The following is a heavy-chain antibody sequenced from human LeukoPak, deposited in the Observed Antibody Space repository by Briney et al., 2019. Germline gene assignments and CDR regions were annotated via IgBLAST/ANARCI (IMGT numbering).Heavy chain of an antibody. J-gene: IGHJ3*02. CDR1: GGSISSSSYY. CDR2: IYYSGST. D-gene: IGHD4-23*01. CDR3: ARQGYGGRYDAFDI. V-gene: IGHV4-39*01. Sequence: PSETLSLTCTVSGGSISSSSYYRAWIRQPPGKGLEWVGSIYYSGSTYYNPSLKSRVTISVDTSKNQFSLKLSSATAADTAVYYCARQGYGGRYDAFDIWGQGTMVTVSS.